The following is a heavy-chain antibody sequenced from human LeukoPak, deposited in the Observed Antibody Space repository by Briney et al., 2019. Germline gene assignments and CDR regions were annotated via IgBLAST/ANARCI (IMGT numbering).Heavy chain of an antibody. Sequence: SETLSLTCAVYGVSFSGYYWSWIRQPPGKGLEWIGEINHSGSTNYNPSLKSRVTISVDTSKNQFSLKLSSVTAADTAVYYCARDARGYSYIDYWGQGTLVTVSS. CDR2: INHSGST. CDR1: GVSFSGYY. CDR3: ARDARGYSYIDY. J-gene: IGHJ4*02. V-gene: IGHV4-34*01. D-gene: IGHD5-18*01.